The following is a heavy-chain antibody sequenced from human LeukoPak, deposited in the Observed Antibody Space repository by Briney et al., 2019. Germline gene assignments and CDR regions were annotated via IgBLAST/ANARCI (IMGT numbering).Heavy chain of an antibody. CDR3: ARDGGRYSGSYGAFDI. Sequence: ASVKVSCKASGGTFSSYAISWVRQAPGQGLEWMGRIIPILGIANYAQKFQGRVTITADKSTSTAYMELSSLRSEDTAVYYCARDGGRYSGSYGAFDIWGQGTMVTVSS. J-gene: IGHJ3*02. CDR1: GGTFSSYA. V-gene: IGHV1-69*04. CDR2: IIPILGIA. D-gene: IGHD1-26*01.